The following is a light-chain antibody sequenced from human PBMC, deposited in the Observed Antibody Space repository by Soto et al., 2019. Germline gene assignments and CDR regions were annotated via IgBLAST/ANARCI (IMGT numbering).Light chain of an antibody. CDR1: QSLSTYS. J-gene: IGKJ4*01. V-gene: IGKV3-20*01. Sequence: EIVLTQSPGTLSLSPGERATLSCRASQSLSTYSLAWYQQKPGQTPRLLIYAASTRDTDIPDRCNGSGSATDFALTISRLEPEDFAVYYCQQYGSSPSLTFGGGTKVEIK. CDR3: QQYGSSPSLT. CDR2: AAS.